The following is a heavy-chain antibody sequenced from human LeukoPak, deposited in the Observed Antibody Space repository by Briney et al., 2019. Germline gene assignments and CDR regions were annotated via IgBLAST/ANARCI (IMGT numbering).Heavy chain of an antibody. CDR3: ARRGAAAGPRYHFDY. CDR2: IKQDGSEK. D-gene: IGHD6-13*01. Sequence: GGTLRLSCAASGFTFSSYWMSWVRQAPGKGLEWVANIKQDGSEKYYEDSVKGRFTISRDNAKNSLYLQMNSLRAEDTAVYYCARRGAAAGPRYHFDYWGQGTLVTVSS. V-gene: IGHV3-7*01. J-gene: IGHJ4*02. CDR1: GFTFSSYW.